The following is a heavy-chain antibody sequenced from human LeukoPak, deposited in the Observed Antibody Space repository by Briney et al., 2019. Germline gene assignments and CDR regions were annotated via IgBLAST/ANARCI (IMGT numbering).Heavy chain of an antibody. J-gene: IGHJ5*01. D-gene: IGHD1-14*01. CDR2: IRYDGNNK. Sequence: PGGSLRLSCAASGFTFSNYGMLWVRQAPGKGLDWVAFIRYDGNNKLYADSVKGRFTISRDNSKKTLYLHINSLRAEDTAVYYCVKDNPIDSWGQGTLVIVSS. CDR1: GFTFSNYG. V-gene: IGHV3-30*02. CDR3: VKDNPIDS.